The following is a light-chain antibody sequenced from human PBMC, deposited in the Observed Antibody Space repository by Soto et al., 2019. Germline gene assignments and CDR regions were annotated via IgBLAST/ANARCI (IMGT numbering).Light chain of an antibody. Sequence: GLTQSPDALSIQKGERATLSCRASQTVRNNYLAWYQQKPGQAPRLLIYGASTRAPGIPDRFSGRGSGTDFALTISIRELEDLAVDFCHQLRNYSRTFGGGA. CDR2: GAS. V-gene: IGKV3-20*01. J-gene: IGKJ4*01. CDR1: QTVRNNY. CDR3: HQLRNYSRT.